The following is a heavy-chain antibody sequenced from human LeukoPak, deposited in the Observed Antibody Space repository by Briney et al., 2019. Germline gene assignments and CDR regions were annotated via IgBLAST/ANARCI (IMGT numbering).Heavy chain of an antibody. Sequence: GTLSLTCAVSGGSISISNWWSWVRQPPGKGLEWISYISNSGNTIYYADSVKGRFTISRDNAKNSLYLQMNSLRAEDTAVYYCDTRPRYWGQGTLVTVSS. CDR1: GGSISISNW. CDR3: DTRPRY. CDR2: ISNSGNTI. D-gene: IGHD2-2*01. V-gene: IGHV3-48*03. J-gene: IGHJ4*02.